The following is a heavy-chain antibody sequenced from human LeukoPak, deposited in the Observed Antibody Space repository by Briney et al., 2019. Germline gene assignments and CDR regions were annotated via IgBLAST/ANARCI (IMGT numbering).Heavy chain of an antibody. CDR2: IHYSGGT. V-gene: IGHV4-31*03. CDR1: GGSVSSHGYY. J-gene: IGHJ4*02. CDR3: AVLHPFDY. Sequence: SETLSLTCTVPGGSVSSHGYYWSWIRQHPEKGLEWIGYIHYSGGTYYNPSLKSRISISLDTSKNQFSLKLNSVTAADTAVYYCAVLHPFDYWGQGALVTVSS.